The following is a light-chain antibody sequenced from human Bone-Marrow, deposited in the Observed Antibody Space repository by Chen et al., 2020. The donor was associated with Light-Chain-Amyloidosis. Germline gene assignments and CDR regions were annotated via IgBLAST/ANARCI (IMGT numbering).Light chain of an antibody. CDR2: EVT. V-gene: IGLV2-14*01. CDR3: SSYTITNTLV. CDR1: SSDVGGDNH. Sequence: QSALTQPASVSGSPGQSITISCTGTSSDVGGDNHVSWYQQHPDKAPKLMIYEVTNHPSWVPDRFTGSKSDNTASLTISWLQTEDEADYFCSSYTITNTLVFGSGTRVTVL. J-gene: IGLJ1*01.